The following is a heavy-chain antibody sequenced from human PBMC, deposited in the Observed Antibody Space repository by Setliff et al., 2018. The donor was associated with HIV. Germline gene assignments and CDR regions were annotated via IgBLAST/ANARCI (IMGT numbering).Heavy chain of an antibody. J-gene: IGHJ4*02. CDR3: ARDLNWAFDY. D-gene: IGHD3-16*01. V-gene: IGHV3-23*01. CDR2: ISGSGHST. Sequence: GGSLRLSCAASGFTFSSYAMSWVRQAPGKGLEWVSTISGSGHSTTYADSVKGRFTMSRDNAKNSLSLQMNSLRAEDTGVYYCARDLNWAFDYWGQGSLVTVSS. CDR1: GFTFSSYA.